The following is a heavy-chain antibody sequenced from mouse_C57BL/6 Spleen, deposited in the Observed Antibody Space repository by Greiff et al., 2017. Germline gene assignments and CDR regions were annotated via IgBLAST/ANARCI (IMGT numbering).Heavy chain of an antibody. J-gene: IGHJ1*03. V-gene: IGHV1-15*01. D-gene: IGHD1-1*01. Sequence: VQLQQSGAELVRPGASVTLSCKASGYTFTDYEMHWVKPTPVHGLEWIGAIDPETGGTAYNQKFKGKAILTADKSSITAYMELRSLTSEDSAVYYCTRNYGSSLYWYFDVWGTGTTVTVSS. CDR3: TRNYGSSLYWYFDV. CDR2: IDPETGGT. CDR1: GYTFTDYE.